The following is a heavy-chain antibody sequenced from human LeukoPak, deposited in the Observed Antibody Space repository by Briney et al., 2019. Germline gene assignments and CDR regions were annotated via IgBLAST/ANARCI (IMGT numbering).Heavy chain of an antibody. J-gene: IGHJ3*02. CDR2: INHSGST. CDR1: GGSFSGYY. D-gene: IGHD5-18*01. Sequence: SETLSLTCAVYGGSFSGYYWSWMRQPPAKGLEWIGEINHSGSTNYNPSLKSRVSISVDTSKNQLSLMVTSVTAADTAVYYCARGENVDTALISTAENDAFDIWGQGTMVTVSP. V-gene: IGHV4-34*01. CDR3: ARGENVDTALISTAENDAFDI.